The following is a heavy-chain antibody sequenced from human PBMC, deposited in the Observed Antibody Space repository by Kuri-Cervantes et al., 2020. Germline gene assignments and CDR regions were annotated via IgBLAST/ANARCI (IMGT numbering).Heavy chain of an antibody. CDR1: GFTFSSYA. J-gene: IGHJ4*02. D-gene: IGHD3-10*01. CDR3: ARDTGGLIDS. Sequence: GESLKISCAASGFTFSSYAMSWVRQAPGKGLEWVSAIGGSGGSTYYADSVKGRFTISRDNSKKTLYLQMNSLRAEDTAIYYCARDTGGLIDSWGQGTLVTVSS. CDR2: IGGSGGST. V-gene: IGHV3-23*01.